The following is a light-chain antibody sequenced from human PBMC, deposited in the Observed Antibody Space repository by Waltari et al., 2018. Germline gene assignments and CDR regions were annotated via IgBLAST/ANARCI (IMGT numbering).Light chain of an antibody. Sequence: DIQMTQSPSTLSASVGDKVTITCRAKESISIWLAWYQHKPGTAPKLRIYRASTLERGVPSRFSGAGSGTEFTLTISSLQPDDFATYYCQQYDSESYTFGQGTKLEIK. J-gene: IGKJ2*01. V-gene: IGKV1-5*03. CDR3: QQYDSESYT. CDR2: RAS. CDR1: ESISIW.